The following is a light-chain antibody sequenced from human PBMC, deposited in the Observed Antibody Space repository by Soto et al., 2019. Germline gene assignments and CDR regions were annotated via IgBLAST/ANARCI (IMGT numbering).Light chain of an antibody. CDR1: SSNIGSNT. Sequence: QSALTQPPSASGTPGQRVSISCSGSSSNIGSNTVNWYQQLPGTAPKLLIYSNNQRPSGGPDRFSGSKSGTSASLAISGLQSEDEVDYYCAAWDATLNGSVFGTGTKVPV. V-gene: IGLV1-44*01. CDR2: SNN. J-gene: IGLJ1*01. CDR3: AAWDATLNGSV.